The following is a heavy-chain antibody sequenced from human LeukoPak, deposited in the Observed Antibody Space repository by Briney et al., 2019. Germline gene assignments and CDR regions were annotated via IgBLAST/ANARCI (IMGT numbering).Heavy chain of an antibody. Sequence: SVKVSCKASGYTFTSYGISWVRQAPGQGREGMGWISAYNGNTNYAQKLQGRVTMTTDTSTSTAYMELRSLRSDDTAVYYCARDSGLSGYSYGQPFDIWGQGTMVTVSS. CDR1: GYTFTSYG. J-gene: IGHJ3*02. CDR2: ISAYNGNT. D-gene: IGHD5-18*01. V-gene: IGHV1-18*04. CDR3: ARDSGLSGYSYGQPFDI.